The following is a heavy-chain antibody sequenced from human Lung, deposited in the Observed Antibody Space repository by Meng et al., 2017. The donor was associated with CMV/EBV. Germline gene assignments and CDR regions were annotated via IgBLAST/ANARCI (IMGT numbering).Heavy chain of an antibody. Sequence: GASLKFSCAASGFTLSNYAMSWVRQAPGKGLEWVSVIYSGDSSTHYADSVKGRFTISRDNSKNTLYLQMNSLRAEDTAVYYCAKDHMLSYCDYWGQGTLVTVSS. V-gene: IGHV3-23*03. D-gene: IGHD2-8*01. J-gene: IGHJ4*02. CDR1: GFTLSNYA. CDR2: IYSGDSST. CDR3: AKDHMLSYCDY.